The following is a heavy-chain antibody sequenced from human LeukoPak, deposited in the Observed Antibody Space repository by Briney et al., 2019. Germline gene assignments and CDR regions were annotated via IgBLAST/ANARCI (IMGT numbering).Heavy chain of an antibody. CDR2: MNPNSGNT. CDR1: GGTFSSYA. J-gene: IGHJ6*03. V-gene: IGHV1-8*02. Sequence: ASVKVSCKASGGTFSSYAISWVRQAPGQGLEWMGWMNPNSGNTGYAQKFQGRVTMTRNTSISTAYMELSSLRSEDTAVYYCARVGYSSSWGLDYYYYMDVWGKGTTVTISS. CDR3: ARVGYSSSWGLDYYYYMDV. D-gene: IGHD6-13*01.